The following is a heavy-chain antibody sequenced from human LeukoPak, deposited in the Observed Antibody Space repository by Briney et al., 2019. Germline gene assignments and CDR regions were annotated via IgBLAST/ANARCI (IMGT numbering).Heavy chain of an antibody. Sequence: PSETLSLTCTVSGGSISNYYWNWIRQPPGKGLEWIGYIYFTGSTNYNPSLKSRVTISLDTSKNQFSLKLSSVTAADTAIYYCARGRWLQLSDWGPGTLVTVSS. V-gene: IGHV4-59*01. CDR2: IYFTGST. J-gene: IGHJ4*02. D-gene: IGHD5-24*01. CDR3: ARGRWLQLSD. CDR1: GGSISNYY.